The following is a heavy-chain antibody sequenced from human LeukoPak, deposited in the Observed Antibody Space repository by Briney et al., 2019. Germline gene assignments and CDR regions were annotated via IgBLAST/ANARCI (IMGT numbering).Heavy chain of an antibody. CDR1: GVSISSYY. CDR2: IFFSGNT. CDR3: ASFNYDVTGDSYMDV. J-gene: IGHJ6*03. D-gene: IGHD5-12*01. Sequence: PSETLSLTCTVSGVSISSYYCSWIRQHPGKGLEWLGCIFFSGNTIYNPSLRSRVTISADTSKNHFSLRRRSVTAADTAVYYCASFNYDVTGDSYMDVWGKGTTVTVSS. V-gene: IGHV4-4*08.